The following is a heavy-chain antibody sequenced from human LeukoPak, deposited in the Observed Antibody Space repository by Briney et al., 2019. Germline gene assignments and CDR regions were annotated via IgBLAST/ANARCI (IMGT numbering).Heavy chain of an antibody. Sequence: SPTLSLTCAVYGGSFSDKHWSWIRQTPGKGLEWIGEVDHSGSTNYSPSLKSRFTISVDTSKNQFSLKLSSVTAADTAVYYCASVVRGVIGNYYYYYMDVGGKGTTV. CDR3: ASVVRGVIGNYYYYYMDV. D-gene: IGHD3-10*01. J-gene: IGHJ6*03. CDR2: VDHSGST. CDR1: GGSFSDKH. V-gene: IGHV4-34*01.